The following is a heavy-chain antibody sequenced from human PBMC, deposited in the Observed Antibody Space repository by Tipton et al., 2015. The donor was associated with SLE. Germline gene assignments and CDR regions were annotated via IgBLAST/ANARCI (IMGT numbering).Heavy chain of an antibody. Sequence: TLSLTCAVYGGSFSGYYWSWLRQSPGKGLEWIGEVDHRGGTNFNPSLNSRVTILVDTSKNQFSLKLSSVTAADTAVYYCAREVDFGWGLAWGQGIRVTVSS. V-gene: IGHV4-34*01. D-gene: IGHD3/OR15-3a*01. J-gene: IGHJ4*02. CDR1: GGSFSGYY. CDR3: AREVDFGWGLA. CDR2: VDHRGGT.